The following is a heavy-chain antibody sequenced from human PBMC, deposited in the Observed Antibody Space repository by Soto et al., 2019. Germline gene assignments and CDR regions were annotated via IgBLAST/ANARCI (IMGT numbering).Heavy chain of an antibody. CDR3: ARGYGSGSYYPDYYYYYGMDV. CDR1: GGSISSGGYS. V-gene: IGHV4-30-2*01. D-gene: IGHD3-10*01. J-gene: IGHJ6*02. Sequence: PSETLSLTCAVSGGSISSGGYSWSWIRQPPXKGLEWIGYIYHSGSTYYNPSLKSRVTISVDRSKNQFSLKLSSVTAADTAVYYCARGYGSGSYYPDYYYYYGMDVWGQGTTVTVSS. CDR2: IYHSGST.